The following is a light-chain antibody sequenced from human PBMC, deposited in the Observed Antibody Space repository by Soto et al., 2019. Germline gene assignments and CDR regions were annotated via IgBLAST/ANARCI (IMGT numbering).Light chain of an antibody. Sequence: VPTQAPVSLPVSPGEPGSISCRSSQSLLHSNGYDYLDWFQQRPGQPPRRLIYKVSHRDSGVPDRFSGSGSGTDFTLKISRVEADDVGIYYCMQGTHWPQTFGQGTKVDI. J-gene: IGKJ1*01. CDR1: QSLLHSNGYDY. CDR3: MQGTHWPQT. V-gene: IGKV2-30*02. CDR2: KVS.